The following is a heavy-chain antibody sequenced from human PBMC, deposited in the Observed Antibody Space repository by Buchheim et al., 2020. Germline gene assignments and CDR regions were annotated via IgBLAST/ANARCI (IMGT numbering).Heavy chain of an antibody. CDR2: IYYSGTT. V-gene: IGHV4-30-4*01. CDR3: ARYDSSGSYYFDY. D-gene: IGHD3-22*01. Sequence: QVQLQESGPGLVKPSQTLSLTCSVSGGSISSGDYYWSWIRQPPGKGLEWIGYIYYSGTTYYNPSLKRRVTISINTSKNQVSLKLSSVTAADTAVYYCARYDSSGSYYFDYWGQGTL. CDR1: GGSISSGDYY. J-gene: IGHJ4*02.